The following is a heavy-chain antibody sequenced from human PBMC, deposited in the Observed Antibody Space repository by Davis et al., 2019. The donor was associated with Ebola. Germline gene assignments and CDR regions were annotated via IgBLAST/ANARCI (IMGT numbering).Heavy chain of an antibody. V-gene: IGHV3-23*01. Sequence: GESLKISCAASGFTFSSYAMSWVRQAPGKGLEWVSAISGSGGSTYYADSVKGRFTISRDNSKNSLYLQMNSLRAEDTAVYYCARSPRLGPYYFDYWGQGTLVTVSS. J-gene: IGHJ4*02. D-gene: IGHD6-19*01. CDR1: GFTFSSYA. CDR3: ARSPRLGPYYFDY. CDR2: ISGSGGST.